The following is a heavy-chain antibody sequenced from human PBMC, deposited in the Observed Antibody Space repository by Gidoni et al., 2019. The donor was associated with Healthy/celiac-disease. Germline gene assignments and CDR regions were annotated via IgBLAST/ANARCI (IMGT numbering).Heavy chain of an antibody. CDR1: GFTFSSYS. D-gene: IGHD3-22*01. V-gene: IGHV3-48*02. Sequence: VQLVESGGGLVQPGGSLRLSCAASGFTFSSYSMNWVRQAPGKGLEWVSYISSSSSTIYYADSVKGRFTISRDNAKNSLYLQMNSLRDEDTAVYYCARDVYDSSGYYTPLGDYWGQGTLVTVSS. CDR3: ARDVYDSSGYYTPLGDY. CDR2: ISSSSSTI. J-gene: IGHJ4*02.